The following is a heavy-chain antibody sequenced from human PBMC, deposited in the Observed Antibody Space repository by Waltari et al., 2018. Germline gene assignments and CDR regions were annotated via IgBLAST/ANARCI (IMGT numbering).Heavy chain of an antibody. CDR1: GFTFDDYT. Sequence: EVQLVESGGVVVQPGGSLRLSCAASGFTFDDYTMHWVRQAPGKGLEWVSLISWDGGSTYYADSVKGRFAISRDNSKNSLDLQMNSLRTEDTALYYCAKDGGLSAMVRGVFYYWGQGTLVTVSS. D-gene: IGHD3-10*01. V-gene: IGHV3-43*01. CDR2: ISWDGGST. CDR3: AKDGGLSAMVRGVFYY. J-gene: IGHJ4*02.